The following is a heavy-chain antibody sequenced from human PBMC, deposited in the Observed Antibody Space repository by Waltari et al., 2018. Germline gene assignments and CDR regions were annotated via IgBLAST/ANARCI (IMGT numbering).Heavy chain of an antibody. CDR1: GGSISDTSYF. V-gene: IGHV4-39*07. CDR2: ISRHEGA. Sequence: QLQLQESGPGLVKPSETLFLTCNVSGGSISDTSYFWGWVRQPPGKGLEWIGSISRHEGALYKSSLTSRATISFDNAKNQLYLKLTSLTAADTATYYCTRDANVGAPPPIGYWGQGALVTVSS. J-gene: IGHJ4*02. D-gene: IGHD3-16*01. CDR3: TRDANVGAPPPIGY.